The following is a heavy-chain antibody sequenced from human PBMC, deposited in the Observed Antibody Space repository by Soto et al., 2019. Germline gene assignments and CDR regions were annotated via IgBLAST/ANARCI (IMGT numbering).Heavy chain of an antibody. J-gene: IGHJ4*02. Sequence: QVQLVQSGAEVKKPGASVKVSCKASGYTFTGYYMHWVRQAPGQGLEWMGWINPNSGGTNYAQKFQGWVTMTRDSSISTAYMELTRLRSDDTAVFYCARGAPGRGSATSEPPLDSWGQGTLVTVSS. CDR1: GYTFTGYY. D-gene: IGHD3-10*01. CDR2: INPNSGGT. V-gene: IGHV1-2*04. CDR3: ARGAPGRGSATSEPPLDS.